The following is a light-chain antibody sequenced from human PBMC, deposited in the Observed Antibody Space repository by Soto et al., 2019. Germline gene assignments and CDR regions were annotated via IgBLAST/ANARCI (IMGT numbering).Light chain of an antibody. CDR1: QDIATF. CDR2: AAS. CDR3: QQRSMYPST. J-gene: IGKJ4*01. Sequence: ILLTQSPSSLSASVGDRVTISCRASQDIATFLAWYQQKPGQAPKLLIYAASTLSGGVPARFSGSGSGTDFALTISSLEAEDFAVYYCQQRSMYPSTFGRGTKVEI. V-gene: IGKV1-9*01.